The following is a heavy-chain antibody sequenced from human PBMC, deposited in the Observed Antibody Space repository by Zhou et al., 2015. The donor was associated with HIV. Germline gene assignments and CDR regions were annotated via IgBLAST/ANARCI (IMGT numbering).Heavy chain of an antibody. CDR1: GFTFSSYS. CDR3: ARDPTTGNPPLKNAFDL. CDR2: ISSSSSSV. D-gene: IGHD1-1*01. V-gene: IGHV3-48*01. J-gene: IGHJ3*01. Sequence: EVQLVESGGGLVQPGGSLRLSCAASGFTFSSYSMNWVRQAPGKGLEWVSYISSSSSSVYYADSVKGRFTISRENAKNSLFLQMNSLRAEDTALYYCARDPTTGNPPLKNAFDLWGQGTMVTVSS.